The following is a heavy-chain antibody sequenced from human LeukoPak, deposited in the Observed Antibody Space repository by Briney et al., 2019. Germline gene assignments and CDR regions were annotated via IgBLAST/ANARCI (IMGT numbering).Heavy chain of an antibody. CDR1: GYTFTTYD. J-gene: IGHJ1*01. Sequence: ASVKVSCKASGYTFTTYDLNWVRQATGQGLEWMGWINPNSGNTGYAQKFQGRVTITRNTSISTVYMELSSLRSEDTAVYYCARGPPTAQYSQHWGQGTLVTVSS. CDR3: ARGPPTAQYSQH. V-gene: IGHV1-8*03. D-gene: IGHD1-1*01. CDR2: INPNSGNT.